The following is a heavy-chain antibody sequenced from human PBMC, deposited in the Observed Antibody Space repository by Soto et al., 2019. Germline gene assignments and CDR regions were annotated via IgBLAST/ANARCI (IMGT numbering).Heavy chain of an antibody. D-gene: IGHD1-7*01. CDR2: INLVNGNT. Sequence: QAQLVQSGAEVKKPGASGKVACQGSRCTFTMHWVRQAPGQGLKWMGWINLVNGNTKCSQKFWGRVSITRATSANSAYLALITVRSADTAVYFCARDPVTTITAITYGMDVWGQGTTVTVSS. V-gene: IGHV1-3*01. CDR3: ARDPVTTITAITYGMDV. J-gene: IGHJ6*02. CDR1: RCTFT.